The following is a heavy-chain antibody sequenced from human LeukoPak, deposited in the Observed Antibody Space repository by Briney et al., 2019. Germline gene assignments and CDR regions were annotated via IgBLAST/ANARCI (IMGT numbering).Heavy chain of an antibody. CDR2: INPGGGYT. D-gene: IGHD3-10*01. CDR1: GYPFTNYY. CDR3: ARRGGPFVFDY. J-gene: IGHJ4*02. Sequence: GASVKVSCKSSGYPFTNYYIHGLRQAPRQELEWMGVINPGGGYTTYAQEFQGRVTMTSDTSSSTLYMDVNDLTAEETPVYYCARRGGPFVFDYWRQGTLVSV. V-gene: IGHV1-46*01.